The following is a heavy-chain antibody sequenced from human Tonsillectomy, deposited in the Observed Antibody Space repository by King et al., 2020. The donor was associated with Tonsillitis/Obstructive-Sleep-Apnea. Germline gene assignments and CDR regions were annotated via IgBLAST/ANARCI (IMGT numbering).Heavy chain of an antibody. D-gene: IGHD2-2*01. CDR3: AAERGGIGLGSTSFDY. CDR2: IYYSGST. J-gene: IGHJ4*02. CDR1: GGSISSGGYY. Sequence: QLQESGPGLVKPSQTLSLTCTVSGGSISSGGYYWSWIRQHPGKGLDWIGYIYYSGSTYYNPSLTCRVTISVDTSKNQVSLKLSAVTAADTAVYYCAAERGGIGLGSTSFDYWGQGTLVTVSS. V-gene: IGHV4-31*03.